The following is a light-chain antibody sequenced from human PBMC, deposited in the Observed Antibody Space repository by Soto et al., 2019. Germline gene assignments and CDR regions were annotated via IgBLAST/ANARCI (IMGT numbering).Light chain of an antibody. CDR3: QQYGSSPGT. V-gene: IGKV3-20*01. Sequence: PGERATLSCRASQRVTSNYLAWYQQRPGQAPRLLIFGASIRDTGLPDRFSGSGSGTDFTLTISRLEPEDFAVYYCQQYGSSPGTFGQGTKVDI. J-gene: IGKJ1*01. CDR2: GAS. CDR1: QRVTSNY.